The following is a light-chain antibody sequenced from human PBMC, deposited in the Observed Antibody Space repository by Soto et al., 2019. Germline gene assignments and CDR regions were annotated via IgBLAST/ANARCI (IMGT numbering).Light chain of an antibody. CDR2: AAL. V-gene: IGKV1-39*01. Sequence: DIQMTQSPPSLSPSVEDGVTITCRASKTVSTYLNWYQQKPGKAPKLLINAALTLQPGVPPRFSASGSGTDFTLTITGLQPEDFATYYCQESFSTLYTFGQGTRVEI. J-gene: IGKJ2*01. CDR3: QESFSTLYT. CDR1: KTVSTY.